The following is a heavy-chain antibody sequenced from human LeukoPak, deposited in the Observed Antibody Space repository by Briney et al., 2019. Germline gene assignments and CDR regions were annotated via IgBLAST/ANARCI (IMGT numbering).Heavy chain of an antibody. D-gene: IGHD3-3*01. V-gene: IGHV5-51*01. CDR2: IYPGDSDT. J-gene: IGHJ4*02. Sequence: GESLKISCKGSGYTFSSYWIGWVRQMPGKGLEWMGIIYPGDSDTRYSPSLQGQVTISVDTSIGTAYLQWSSLKASDTAIYYCARQNDFRLDYWGQGTLVTVSS. CDR1: GYTFSSYW. CDR3: ARQNDFRLDY.